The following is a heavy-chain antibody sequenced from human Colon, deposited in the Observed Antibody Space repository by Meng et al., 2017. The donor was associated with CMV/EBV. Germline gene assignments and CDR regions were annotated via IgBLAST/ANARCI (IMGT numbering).Heavy chain of an antibody. D-gene: IGHD1-1*01. Sequence: GGSLRLSCVASGFTFSQDWMTWVRQAPGKGLEWAGRIKSKADGGTTDYAAPVKGRFTISRDDSKDTLYLRMNSLKIEDTAVYYCTALNDRDASAIWGQGTMVTVSS. V-gene: IGHV3-15*01. CDR2: IKSKADGGTT. CDR1: GFTFSQDW. CDR3: TALNDRDASAI. J-gene: IGHJ3*02.